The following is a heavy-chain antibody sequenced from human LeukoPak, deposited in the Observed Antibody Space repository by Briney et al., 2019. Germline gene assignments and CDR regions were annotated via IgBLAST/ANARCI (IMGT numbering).Heavy chain of an antibody. Sequence: GGSLRLSCAASGFIFRSDWMHWVRQVPGKGLVWVSRINSDGSSTTYADSVKGRFTISRDNAKNTLYLQMNSLRAEDTAVYYCARESRSYGPIFDYWGQGTLVTVSS. CDR3: ARESRSYGPIFDY. J-gene: IGHJ4*02. D-gene: IGHD5-18*01. CDR2: INSDGSST. V-gene: IGHV3-74*01. CDR1: GFIFRSDW.